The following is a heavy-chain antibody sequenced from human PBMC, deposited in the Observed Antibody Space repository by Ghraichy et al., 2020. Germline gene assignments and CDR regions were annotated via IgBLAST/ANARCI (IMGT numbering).Heavy chain of an antibody. V-gene: IGHV1-69*06. CDR2: IIPIFGTA. CDR3: ARAPHYSSSWFRRFDY. J-gene: IGHJ4*02. CDR1: GGTFSSYA. Sequence: SVKVSCKASGGTFSSYAISWVRQAPGQGLEWMGGIIPIFGTANYAQKFQGRVTITADKSTSTAYMELSSLRSEDTAVYYCARAPHYSSSWFRRFDYWGQGTLVTVSS. D-gene: IGHD6-13*01.